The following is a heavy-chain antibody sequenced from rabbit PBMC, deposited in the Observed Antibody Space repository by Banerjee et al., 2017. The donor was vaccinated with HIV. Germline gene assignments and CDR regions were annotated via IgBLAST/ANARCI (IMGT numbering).Heavy chain of an antibody. V-gene: IGHV1S45*01. CDR2: IYVGSSGGT. CDR1: GIDFSGYYY. Sequence: QEQLKETGGGLVQPGGSLTLTCTASGIDFSGYYYMCWVRQAPGKGLEWIACIYVGSSGGTYYASWAKGRFTISKTSSTTVTLQMTSLTAADTATYFCARDYAGYAGYGYAFNFWGPGTLVTVS. J-gene: IGHJ4*01. D-gene: IGHD6-1*01. CDR3: ARDYAGYAGYGYAFNF.